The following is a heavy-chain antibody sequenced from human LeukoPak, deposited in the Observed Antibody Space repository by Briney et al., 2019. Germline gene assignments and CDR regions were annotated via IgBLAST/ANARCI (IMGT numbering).Heavy chain of an antibody. J-gene: IGHJ4*02. CDR3: ARAYYDSSGYYHGDY. CDR2: IIPIFGTA. V-gene: IGHV1-69*13. Sequence: ASVKVSCKASGGTFSSYAISWVRQAPGQGLGWMGGIIPIFGTANYAQKFQGRVTITADESTSTAYMELSSLRSEDTAVYYCARAYYDSSGYYHGDYWGQGTLVTVSS. CDR1: GGTFSSYA. D-gene: IGHD3-22*01.